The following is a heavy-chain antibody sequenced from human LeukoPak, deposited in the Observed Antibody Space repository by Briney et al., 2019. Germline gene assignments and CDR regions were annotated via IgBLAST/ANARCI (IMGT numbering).Heavy chain of an antibody. D-gene: IGHD5-18*01. CDR3: ARDLLIGPSTAMATDVGMDV. CDR1: GYTFTSNY. V-gene: IGHV1-46*01. J-gene: IGHJ6*02. CDR2: INPSGGST. Sequence: ASVKVSCKASGYTFTSNYIHWVRQAPGQGLEWMGIINPSGGSTSYAQKFQGRVTMTRDTSTSTVYMELSSLRSEDTAVYYCARDLLIGPSTAMATDVGMDVWGQGTTVTVSS.